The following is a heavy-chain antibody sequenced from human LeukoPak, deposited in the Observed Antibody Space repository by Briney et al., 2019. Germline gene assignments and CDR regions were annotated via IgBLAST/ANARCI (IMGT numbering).Heavy chain of an antibody. Sequence: GGSLRLSCAASGFTFNIHAMDWVRQAPGKGLEWVSSISGIGISIYYADSVKGRFTISRDNSKSTLYVQMNSLRAEDTAVYYCAIVVAARQGTIDPWGQGTLVTISS. CDR1: GFTFNIHA. V-gene: IGHV3-23*01. D-gene: IGHD6-6*01. CDR2: ISGIGISI. J-gene: IGHJ5*02. CDR3: AIVVAARQGTIDP.